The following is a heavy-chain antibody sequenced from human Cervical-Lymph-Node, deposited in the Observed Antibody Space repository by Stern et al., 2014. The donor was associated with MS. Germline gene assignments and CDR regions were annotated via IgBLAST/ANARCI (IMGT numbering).Heavy chain of an antibody. Sequence: QVQLQESGPGLVKPSQTLSLTCTVSGGSISSGNYYWSWIRQPAGKGLEWIGRIYTSGSTKHNPSLKSRVTISADKPKNQFSLELSSVTAADTAVYYCARETVAADNNWFDPWGQGTLVTVSS. J-gene: IGHJ5*02. D-gene: IGHD6-19*01. CDR2: IYTSGST. V-gene: IGHV4-61*02. CDR3: ARETVAADNNWFDP. CDR1: GGSISSGNYY.